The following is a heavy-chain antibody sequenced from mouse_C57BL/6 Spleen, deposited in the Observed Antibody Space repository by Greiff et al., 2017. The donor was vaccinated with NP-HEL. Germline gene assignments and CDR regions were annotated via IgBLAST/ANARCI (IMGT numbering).Heavy chain of an antibody. CDR2: INPNNGGT. D-gene: IGHD1-1*01. CDR1: GYTFTDYY. J-gene: IGHJ1*03. CDR3: ARKPYGSSWYFDV. V-gene: IGHV1-26*01. Sequence: VQLQQSGPELVKPGASVKISCKASGYTFTDYYMNWVKQSHGKSLEWIGDINPNNGGTSYNQKFKGKATLTVDKSSSTAYMELRSLTSEDSAVYYCARKPYGSSWYFDVWGTGTTVTVSS.